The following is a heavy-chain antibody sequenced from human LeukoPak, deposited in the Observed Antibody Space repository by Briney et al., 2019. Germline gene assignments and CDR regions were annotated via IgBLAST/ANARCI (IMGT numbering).Heavy chain of an antibody. Sequence: ASVKVSCKASGYTFTSYGISWVRQAPGQGLEWMGWISAYNGNTNYAQKFQGRVTMTTDTSTNTAYTELRSLGSDDTAVYYCARDQWIQLCCYYMDVWGKGTTVTVSS. CDR1: GYTFTSYG. CDR3: ARDQWIQLCCYYMDV. J-gene: IGHJ6*03. D-gene: IGHD5-18*01. CDR2: ISAYNGNT. V-gene: IGHV1-18*01.